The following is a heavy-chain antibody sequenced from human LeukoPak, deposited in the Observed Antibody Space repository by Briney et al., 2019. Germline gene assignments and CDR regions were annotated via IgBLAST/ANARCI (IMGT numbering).Heavy chain of an antibody. CDR3: ATDFRGAAQHFDY. CDR1: GYTFTNYG. V-gene: IGHV1-18*01. CDR2: ISAHNGNI. Sequence: GASVTVSCKASGYTFTNYGISWVRQAPGQGLEWMGWISAHNGNINYAQKLRGRVTMTTDTSTSTAYMDLRSLRSDDTAIYYCATDFRGAAQHFDYWGQGTLVTASS. J-gene: IGHJ4*02. D-gene: IGHD3-10*01.